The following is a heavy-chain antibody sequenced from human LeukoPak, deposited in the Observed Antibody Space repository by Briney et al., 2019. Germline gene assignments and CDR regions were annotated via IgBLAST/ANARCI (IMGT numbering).Heavy chain of an antibody. J-gene: IGHJ6*03. V-gene: IGHV1-69*05. CDR1: GGTFSSHA. CDR3: AKHGYYYYYMDV. Sequence: SVTVSCTASGGTFSSHAISWVRQAPGQGLEWMGGIVPIFGTENYAQKFQGRVTITTDESTSTAYMELSSRRSEDTAVYYCAKHGYYYYYMDVWGKGTTGTVSS. CDR2: IVPIFGTE.